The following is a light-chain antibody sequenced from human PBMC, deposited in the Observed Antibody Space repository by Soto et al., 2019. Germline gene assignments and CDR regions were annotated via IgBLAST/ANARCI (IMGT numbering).Light chain of an antibody. CDR3: QSLGTGIQV. J-gene: IGLJ3*02. V-gene: IGLV4-69*01. CDR1: SGYSTYA. CDR2: INYDGTH. Sequence: QLVLTQSPSASASLGASVMLTCTLSSGYSTYAIAWHQQQSEKGPRFLMKINYDGTHSKGDGFFDRFSGSSSGAERHLTISSLQSEDEADYYCQSLGTGIQVFGGGTKVTVL.